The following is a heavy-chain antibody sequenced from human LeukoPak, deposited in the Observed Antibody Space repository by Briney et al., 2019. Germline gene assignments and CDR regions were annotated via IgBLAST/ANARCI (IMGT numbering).Heavy chain of an antibody. CDR1: GFTFSSYG. D-gene: IGHD6-19*01. Sequence: GGSLRLSCAASGFTFSSYGMHWVRQAPGKGLEWVAVTWYDGSNKYYADSVKGRFTISRDNSKNTLYLQMNSLRAEDTAVYYCARPVSGWSPAYFDYWGQGTLVTVSS. J-gene: IGHJ4*02. V-gene: IGHV3-33*01. CDR3: ARPVSGWSPAYFDY. CDR2: TWYDGSNK.